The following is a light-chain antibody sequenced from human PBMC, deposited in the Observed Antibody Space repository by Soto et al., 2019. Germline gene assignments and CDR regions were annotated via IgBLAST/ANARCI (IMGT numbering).Light chain of an antibody. Sequence: DIQMTESPSSVSASVGDRATITCRASQGISSWLAWYQQKPGKAPKLMIYDASSLESGVPSRFRGSGSGTEFTLTISSLKPDDFETYYCQQYNSYPWTFGQGTKVDIK. CDR2: DAS. CDR1: QGISSW. V-gene: IGKV1-5*01. CDR3: QQYNSYPWT. J-gene: IGKJ1*01.